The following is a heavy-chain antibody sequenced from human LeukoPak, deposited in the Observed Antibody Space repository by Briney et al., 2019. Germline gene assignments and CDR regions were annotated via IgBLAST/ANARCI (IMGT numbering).Heavy chain of an antibody. D-gene: IGHD6-6*01. CDR3: ARYSSSPRVFDY. CDR1: GDSVSSNSAS. V-gene: IGHV6-1*01. CDR2: TYYRSKWYN. Sequence: SQTLSLTCAISGDSVSSNSASWVWIRQPPSRGLEFLVRTYYRSKWYNDYAVSVKSRITINPETSKNQFSLQLNSVTPEDTAVYYCARYSSSPRVFDYWGQGTLVPVSS. J-gene: IGHJ4*02.